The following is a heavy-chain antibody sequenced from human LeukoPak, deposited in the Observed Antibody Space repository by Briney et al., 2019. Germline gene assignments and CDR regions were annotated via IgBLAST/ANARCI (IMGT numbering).Heavy chain of an antibody. CDR2: ISSSSSYI. J-gene: IGHJ3*02. Sequence: GGSLRLSCAASGFTFSSYSMNWVRQAPGKGLEWVSSISSSSSYIYYADSVKGRFTISRDNAKNSLYLQMNSLRAEDTAVYYCARAAVTTLRRAFDIWGQGTMVTVSS. CDR3: ARAAVTTLRRAFDI. D-gene: IGHD4-17*01. V-gene: IGHV3-21*01. CDR1: GFTFSSYS.